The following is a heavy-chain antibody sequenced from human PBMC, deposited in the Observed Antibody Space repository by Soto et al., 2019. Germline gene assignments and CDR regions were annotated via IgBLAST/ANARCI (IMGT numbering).Heavy chain of an antibody. CDR3: ARDRDNWNRDWFDP. D-gene: IGHD1-20*01. CDR1: GYTFTGYY. Sequence: ASVKVSCKASGYTFTGYYMHWVRQAPGQGLEWMGWINPNSGGTNYAQKFQGRVTMTRDTSISTAYMELSRLRSDDTAVYYCARDRDNWNRDWFDPWGQGTLVTSPQ. V-gene: IGHV1-2*02. CDR2: INPNSGGT. J-gene: IGHJ5*02.